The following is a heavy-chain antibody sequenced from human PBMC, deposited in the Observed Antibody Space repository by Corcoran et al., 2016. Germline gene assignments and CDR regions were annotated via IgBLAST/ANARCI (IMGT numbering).Heavy chain of an antibody. CDR1: GFIFTNYG. Sequence: QVQLVESGGGVVQPGRSLRLSCAASGFIFTNYGIHWVRQAPGKGLEWVAVIWSDGNSEYYAESVKGRFTISRDNSKNTVFLQMNSLRAEDTAVYYCAKDTDTSSHYSRFDPWGQGTLVTVSS. CDR3: AKDTDTSSHYSRFDP. J-gene: IGHJ5*02. V-gene: IGHV3-33*06. CDR2: IWSDGNSE. D-gene: IGHD2-2*01.